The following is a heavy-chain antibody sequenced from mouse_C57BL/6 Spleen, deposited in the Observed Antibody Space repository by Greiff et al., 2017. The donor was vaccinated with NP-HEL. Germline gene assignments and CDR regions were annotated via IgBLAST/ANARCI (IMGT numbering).Heavy chain of an antibody. J-gene: IGHJ4*01. CDR1: GFSLTSYG. D-gene: IGHD1-1*01. V-gene: IGHV2-6*01. CDR2: IWGVGST. Sequence: VKLMESGPGLVAPSQSLSITCTVSGFSLTSYGVDWVRQSPGKGLEWLGVIWGVGSTNYNSAPKSRLSISKDNSKSQVFLKMNSLQTEDTAMYYCATIITTVEGAMDYWGQGTSVTVSS. CDR3: ATIITTVEGAMDY.